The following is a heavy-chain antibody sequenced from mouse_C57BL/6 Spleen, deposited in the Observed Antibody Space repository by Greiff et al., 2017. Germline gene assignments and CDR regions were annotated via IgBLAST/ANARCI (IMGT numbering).Heavy chain of an antibody. CDR1: GYAFSSSW. CDR2: IYPGDGDT. D-gene: IGHD3-2*02. J-gene: IGHJ2*01. CDR3: ARDSPGY. V-gene: IGHV1-82*01. Sequence: QVQLQQSGPELVKPGASVKISCKASGYAFSSSWMNWVKQRPGKGLEWIGRIYPGDGDTNYNGKLKGKATLTADKSSSTAYMQLSSLTSEDSAVYFCARDSPGYWGQGTTLTVSS.